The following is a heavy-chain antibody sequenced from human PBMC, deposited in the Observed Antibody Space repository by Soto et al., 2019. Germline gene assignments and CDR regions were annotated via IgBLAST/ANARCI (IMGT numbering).Heavy chain of an antibody. CDR1: GFTFSSYW. CDR2: IKEDGSEI. J-gene: IGHJ4*02. Sequence: EVQLVESGGGLVQPGGSLRLSCVASGFTFSSYWMCWVRQVPWKGLEWVANIKEDGSEIHYVDSVKGRFTISRDNAKNSLYLQMSSLRVEDTAVYHCVRSSGWTGDYWGQGILVTVSS. D-gene: IGHD3-10*01. V-gene: IGHV3-7*04. CDR3: VRSSGWTGDY.